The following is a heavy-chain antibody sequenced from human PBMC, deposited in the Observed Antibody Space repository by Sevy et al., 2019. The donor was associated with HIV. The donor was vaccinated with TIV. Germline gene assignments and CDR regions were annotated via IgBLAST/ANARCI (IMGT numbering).Heavy chain of an antibody. J-gene: IGHJ6*02. CDR1: GGSFSGYY. CDR3: ARGGRRGGYSSSWYVGNYYYYYGMDV. CDR2: INHSGST. V-gene: IGHV4-34*01. Sequence: SETLSLTCAVYGGSFSGYYWSWIRQPPGKGLEWIGEINHSGSTNYNPSLKSRVTISVDTSKNQFSLKLSSVTAADTAVDYCARGGRRGGYSSSWYVGNYYYYYGMDVWGQGTTVTVSS. D-gene: IGHD6-13*01.